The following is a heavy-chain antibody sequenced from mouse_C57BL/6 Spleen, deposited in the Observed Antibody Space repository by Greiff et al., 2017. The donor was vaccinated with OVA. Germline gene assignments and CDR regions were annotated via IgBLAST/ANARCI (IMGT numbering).Heavy chain of an antibody. CDR2: IRSKSNNYAT. J-gene: IGHJ3*01. CDR1: GFTFNTYA. Sequence: EVKVVESGGGLVQPKGSLKLSCAASGFTFNTYAMNWVRQAPGKGLEWVARIRSKSNNYATYYADSVKAKFTISRDDSESMLYLQMDNSNTEDTAMYYCVAWAYWGQGTPVTVSA. V-gene: IGHV10-1*01. CDR3: VAWAY.